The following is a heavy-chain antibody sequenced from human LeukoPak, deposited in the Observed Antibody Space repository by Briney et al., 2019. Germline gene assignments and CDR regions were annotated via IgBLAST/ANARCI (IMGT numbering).Heavy chain of an antibody. CDR2: IRYDGSNK. CDR3: AKKGFTTPLYYYMDV. CDR1: GFTFSSYG. Sequence: PGGSLRLSCAASGFTFSSYGMHWVRQAPGKGLEWVAFIRYDGSNKYYADAVKGRFTISRDNSKNTLYLQMNSLRAEDTAVYYCAKKGFTTPLYYYMDVWGKGTTVTVSS. D-gene: IGHD3-3*01. J-gene: IGHJ6*03. V-gene: IGHV3-30*02.